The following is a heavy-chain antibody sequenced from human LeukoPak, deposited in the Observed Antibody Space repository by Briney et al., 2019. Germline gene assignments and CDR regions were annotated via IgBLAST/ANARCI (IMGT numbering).Heavy chain of an antibody. Sequence: SVKVSCKASGYTFTSYDINWVRQATGQGLEWMGGIIPIFGTANYAQKFQGRVTITADKSTSTAYMELSSLRSEDTAVYYCARDADIVVSGAFDIWGQGTMVTVSS. V-gene: IGHV1-69*06. CDR2: IIPIFGTA. CDR1: GYTFTSYD. J-gene: IGHJ3*02. CDR3: ARDADIVVSGAFDI. D-gene: IGHD2-15*01.